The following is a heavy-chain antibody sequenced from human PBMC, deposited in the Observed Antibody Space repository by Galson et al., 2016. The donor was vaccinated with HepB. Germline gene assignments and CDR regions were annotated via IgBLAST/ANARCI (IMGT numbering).Heavy chain of an antibody. D-gene: IGHD3-22*01. Sequence: LSLTCAVSGDSIKSNNWWSWVRQPPGKGLEWIGEIYHSGSTNSNPSLKSRVTISVDKSNKQFSLILPSVNAADTAVYYCARAMAAGYYYDGNEYRDPHYFNLWGQGIPVTVSS. CDR1: GDSIKSNNW. V-gene: IGHV4-4*02. CDR3: ARAMAAGYYYDGNEYRDPHYFNL. CDR2: IYHSGST. J-gene: IGHJ4*02.